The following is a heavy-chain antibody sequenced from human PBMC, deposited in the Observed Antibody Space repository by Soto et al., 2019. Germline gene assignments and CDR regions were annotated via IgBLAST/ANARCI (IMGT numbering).Heavy chain of an antibody. CDR1: GGTFSSYT. Sequence: GASVKVSFKASGGTFSSYTISCLRHAPGQLLEWMLRIIPILFRAKYAQKFQGRVTITADKSASTACMELSSLISEDTSVYYCARGVGTRVRGALYWGQGTLVTVSS. CDR3: ARGVGTRVRGALY. V-gene: IGHV1-69*08. D-gene: IGHD3-10*01. CDR2: IIPILFRA. J-gene: IGHJ4*02.